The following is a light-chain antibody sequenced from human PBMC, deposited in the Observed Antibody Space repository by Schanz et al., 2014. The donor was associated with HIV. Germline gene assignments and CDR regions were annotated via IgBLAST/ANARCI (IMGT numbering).Light chain of an antibody. J-gene: IGLJ1*01. CDR1: SSDVGGYNY. V-gene: IGLV2-11*01. CDR2: DVS. Sequence: QSVLTQPRSVSGSPGQSVTISCTGTSSDVGGYNYVSWYQQHPGKAPKLMIYDVSKRPSGVPDRFSGSKSGNTASLTVSGLQAEDEADYYCTSYGGPNTYVFGSGTKLTVL. CDR3: TSYGGPNTYV.